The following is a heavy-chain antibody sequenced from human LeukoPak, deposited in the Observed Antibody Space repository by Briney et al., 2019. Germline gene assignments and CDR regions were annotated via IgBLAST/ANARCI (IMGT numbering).Heavy chain of an antibody. Sequence: GGSLRLSCEASGFTFSSYAMYWVRQAPGKGLDYVSAISGSATSTYYADSVKGRFTISRDNSKNTLYLQMNSLRAEDTAVYYCARGVDYYENSGTIDYWGQGTLVTVSS. D-gene: IGHD3-22*01. J-gene: IGHJ4*02. CDR2: ISGSATST. V-gene: IGHV3-23*01. CDR1: GFTFSSYA. CDR3: ARGVDYYENSGTIDY.